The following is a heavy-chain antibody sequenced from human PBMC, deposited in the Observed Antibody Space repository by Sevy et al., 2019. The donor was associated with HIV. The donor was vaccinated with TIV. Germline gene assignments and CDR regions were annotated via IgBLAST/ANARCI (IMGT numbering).Heavy chain of an antibody. CDR3: ARHPMPRGIPQYYFDY. CDR2: IYSGGRS. J-gene: IGHJ4*02. CDR1: GFTVSSNY. V-gene: IGHV3-66*04. Sequence: GGSLRLSCAASGFTVSSNYMSWVRRAAGKGLEWVSLIYSGGRSYYADPVKGRFTVSRDNSKNTLYLQMNSLRAEDTAVYYCARHPMPRGIPQYYFDYWGQGTLVTVSS. D-gene: IGHD3-10*01.